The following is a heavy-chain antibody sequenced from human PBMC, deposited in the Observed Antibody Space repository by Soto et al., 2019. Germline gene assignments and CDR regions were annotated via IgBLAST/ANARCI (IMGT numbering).Heavy chain of an antibody. CDR2: ICARGSS. V-gene: IGHV4-4*07. CDR1: GGSMSKYY. CDR3: AREEAPQRFTKGYYGMDV. D-gene: IGHD2-2*01. Sequence: ASETLSLTCNVSGGSMSKYYWSWVRQPAGKGLEWIGRICARGSSNYNPSLKSRVTITVVTSRTQFSLKLSSVTAADTAVYYCAREEAPQRFTKGYYGMDVWGQGTTVTVSS. J-gene: IGHJ6*02.